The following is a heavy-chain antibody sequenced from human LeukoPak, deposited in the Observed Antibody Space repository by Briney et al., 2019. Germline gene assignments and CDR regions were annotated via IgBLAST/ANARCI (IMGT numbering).Heavy chain of an antibody. D-gene: IGHD3-10*01. CDR3: ARDRPHYGSGTWRQKKYYFDY. CDR1: GGSFSGYY. J-gene: IGHJ4*02. Sequence: SETLSLTCAVYGGSFSGYYWSWIRQPPGKGLEWIGEINHSGSTNHNPSLKSRVTISVDTSKNQFSLKLSSVTAADTAVYYCARDRPHYGSGTWRQKKYYFDYWGQGTLVTVSS. V-gene: IGHV4-34*01. CDR2: INHSGST.